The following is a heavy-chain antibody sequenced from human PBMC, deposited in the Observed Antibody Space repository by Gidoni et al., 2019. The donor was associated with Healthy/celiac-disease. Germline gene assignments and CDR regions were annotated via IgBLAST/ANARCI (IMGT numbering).Heavy chain of an antibody. CDR1: GFTFSSYG. CDR3: ARDIQQLAPEAFDY. CDR2: IWYDGSNK. J-gene: IGHJ4*02. V-gene: IGHV3-33*01. D-gene: IGHD6-6*01. Sequence: QVQLVESGGGVVQPGRSLRLSCAASGFTFSSYGMHWVRQAPGKGLEWVAVIWYDGSNKYYADSVKGRFTISRDNSKNTLYLQMNSLRAEDTAVYYCARDIQQLAPEAFDYWGQGTLVTVSS.